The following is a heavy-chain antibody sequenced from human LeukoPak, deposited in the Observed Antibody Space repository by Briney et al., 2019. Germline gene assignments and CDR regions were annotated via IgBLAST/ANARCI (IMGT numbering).Heavy chain of an antibody. J-gene: IGHJ4*02. CDR1: GFTVSSNY. D-gene: IGHD6-19*01. CDR3: AKVGTQWLDFYYFDY. V-gene: IGHV3-23*01. CDR2: ISGSGGST. Sequence: GGSLRLSCAASGFTVSSNYMSWVRQAPGKGLEWVSAISGSGGSTYYADSVKGRFTISRDNSKNTLYLQMNSLRAEDTAVYYCAKVGTQWLDFYYFDYWGQGTLVTVSS.